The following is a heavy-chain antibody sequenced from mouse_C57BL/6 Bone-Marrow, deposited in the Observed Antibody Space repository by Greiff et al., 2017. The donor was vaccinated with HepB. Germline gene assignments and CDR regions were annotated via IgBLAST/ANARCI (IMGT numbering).Heavy chain of an antibody. Sequence: QVQLKESGPGLVQPSQSLSITCTVSGFSLTSYGVHWVRQSPGKGLEWLGVIWRGGSTDYNAAFMSRLSITKDNSKSQVFFKMNSLQADDTAIYYCAKKGFITTVVPYWYFDVWGTGTTVTVSA. CDR3: AKKGFITTVVPYWYFDV. CDR1: GFSLTSYG. CDR2: IWRGGST. V-gene: IGHV2-5*01. D-gene: IGHD1-1*01. J-gene: IGHJ1*03.